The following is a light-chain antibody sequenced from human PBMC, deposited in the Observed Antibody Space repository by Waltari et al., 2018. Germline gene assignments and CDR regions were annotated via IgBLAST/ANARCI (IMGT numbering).Light chain of an antibody. CDR3: AAWDGSLNRV. V-gene: IGLV1-44*01. J-gene: IGLJ3*02. Sequence: QSVLTQPPSASGTPGQRVTISCSGSNYNIGSNTVNWYQQLPGTAPKLLMYNNAPRPSGVPDRFSGSKSGNSASLAISGLQSEDEADYFCAAWDGSLNRVFGGGTKLTVL. CDR1: NYNIGSNT. CDR2: NNA.